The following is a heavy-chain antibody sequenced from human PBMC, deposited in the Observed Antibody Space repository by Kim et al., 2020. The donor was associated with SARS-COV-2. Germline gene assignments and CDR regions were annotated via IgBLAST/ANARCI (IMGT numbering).Heavy chain of an antibody. J-gene: IGHJ4*02. V-gene: IGHV3-30*02. D-gene: IGHD3-10*01. CDR3: AKDGAYGSGSYHLDY. Sequence: DSVEGRFTISRDNSTNALFLQMNSLRPEDTAVYYCAKDGAYGSGSYHLDYWGQGTLVTVSS.